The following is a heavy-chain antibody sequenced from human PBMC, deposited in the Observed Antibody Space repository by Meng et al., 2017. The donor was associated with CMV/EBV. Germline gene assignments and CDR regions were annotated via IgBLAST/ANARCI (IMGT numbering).Heavy chain of an antibody. CDR2: IRYDGSNK. Sequence: GGSLRLSCAASGFTFSSYGMHGVRQAPGKGLEWVAFIRYDGSNKYYADSVKGRFTISRDNSKNTLYLQMNSLRAEDTAVYYCAKDGWDTAMPEGVNGMDVWGQGTTVTVSS. CDR3: AKDGWDTAMPEGVNGMDV. V-gene: IGHV3-30*02. CDR1: GFTFSSYG. J-gene: IGHJ6*02. D-gene: IGHD5-18*01.